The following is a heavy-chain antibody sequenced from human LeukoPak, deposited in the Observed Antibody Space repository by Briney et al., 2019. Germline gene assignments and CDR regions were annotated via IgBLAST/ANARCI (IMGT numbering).Heavy chain of an antibody. J-gene: IGHJ4*02. Sequence: SETLSLTCAVYGGSLSGYYWTWIRQPPGKGLHWIGEINHSGSTNYNPSLKSRVTISVDTSKNQISLKLTSVTAADTAVYYCARRGYCSGGSCYPSYFDSWGQGTLVTVSS. V-gene: IGHV4-34*01. D-gene: IGHD2-15*01. CDR2: INHSGST. CDR1: GGSLSGYY. CDR3: ARRGYCSGGSCYPSYFDS.